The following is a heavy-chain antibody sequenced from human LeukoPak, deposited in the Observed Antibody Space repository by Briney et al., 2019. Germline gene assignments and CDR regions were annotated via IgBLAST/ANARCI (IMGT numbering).Heavy chain of an antibody. Sequence: GGSLRLSCEASGFTFSSYTMNWVRQAPGQGLEWVSSITTDSTYIHYADSLKGRFTISRDNAKNALYLQMNSLRAEDSAVYYCVRPNAYEAFDIWGQGPMVTVSS. CDR2: ITTDSTYI. V-gene: IGHV3-21*01. J-gene: IGHJ3*02. D-gene: IGHD4/OR15-4a*01. CDR3: VRPNAYEAFDI. CDR1: GFTFSSYT.